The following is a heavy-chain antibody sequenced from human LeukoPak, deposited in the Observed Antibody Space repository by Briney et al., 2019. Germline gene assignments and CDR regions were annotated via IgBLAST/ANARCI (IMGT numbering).Heavy chain of an antibody. D-gene: IGHD2-15*01. CDR3: ARFPGSAEYRHYYYMDV. CDR2: IYYSDST. J-gene: IGHJ6*03. Sequence: SETLSLTCTVSGGSISSYFWSWIRQPPGKGLECIGYIYYSDSTNYNPSLKSRVTVSLDTSKNQFSLKLSSVTAADTAVYYCARFPGSAEYRHYYYMDVWGKGTTVTVSS. V-gene: IGHV4-59*01. CDR1: GGSISSYF.